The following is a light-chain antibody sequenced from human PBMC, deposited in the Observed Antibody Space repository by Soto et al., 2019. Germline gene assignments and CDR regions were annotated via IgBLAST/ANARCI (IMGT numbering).Light chain of an antibody. J-gene: IGKJ2*01. V-gene: IGKV3-11*01. CDR2: DAS. CDR3: QQFGSSIPHS. Sequence: EIVLTQSPATLSLSPGERATLSCRASQSVSSSLAWYQQKPGQAPRLLIYDASNRAAGIPVRFSGSGSGTAFTLTISSLEPEDFGVYYCQQFGSSIPHSFGQGTKLEIK. CDR1: QSVSSS.